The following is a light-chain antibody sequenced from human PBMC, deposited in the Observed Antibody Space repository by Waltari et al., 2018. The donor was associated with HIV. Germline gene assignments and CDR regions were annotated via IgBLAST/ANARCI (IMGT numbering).Light chain of an antibody. CDR2: DVI. Sequence: QSALTQPASVSGSPGQSITISCTGTSSDVGAYNHVSWYQQHPGNAPKVMIYDVISRPSGVSDRFSGSKSGNTASLTISGLQTEDEADYYCASFTTRGTAVFGGGTKLTVL. V-gene: IGLV2-14*03. CDR1: SSDVGAYNH. J-gene: IGLJ3*02. CDR3: ASFTTRGTAV.